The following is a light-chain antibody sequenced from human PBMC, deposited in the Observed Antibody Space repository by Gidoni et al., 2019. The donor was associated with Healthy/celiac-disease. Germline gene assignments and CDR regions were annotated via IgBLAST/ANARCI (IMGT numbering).Light chain of an antibody. CDR3: QQRNNWHPLT. Sequence: EILFTHSPATLPSPPVERAPLSCRASQSVSSYLAWYQQKPGQAPRLLIYDASNRATGIPARFSGSRSGTDFTLTISSLEPEDFAVYYCQQRNNWHPLTFGGGTKVEIK. J-gene: IGKJ4*01. CDR1: QSVSSY. CDR2: DAS. V-gene: IGKV3-11*01.